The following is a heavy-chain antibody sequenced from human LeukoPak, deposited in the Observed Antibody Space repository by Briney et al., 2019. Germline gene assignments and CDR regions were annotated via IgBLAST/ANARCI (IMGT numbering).Heavy chain of an antibody. V-gene: IGHV3-30*18. CDR1: GFTFSSYG. D-gene: IGHD5-18*01. Sequence: GGSLRLSCAASGFTFSSYGMHWVRQAPGKGLEWVAVISYDGSNKYYADSVKGRFTISRDNSKNTLYLQMNSLRAEETAVYYCAKDLGSIQLWLLGSIDYWGQGTLVTVSS. CDR3: AKDLGSIQLWLLGSIDY. CDR2: ISYDGSNK. J-gene: IGHJ4*02.